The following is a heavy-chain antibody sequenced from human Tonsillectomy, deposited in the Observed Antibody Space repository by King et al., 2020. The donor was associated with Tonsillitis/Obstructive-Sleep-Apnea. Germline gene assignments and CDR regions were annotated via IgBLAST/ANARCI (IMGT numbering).Heavy chain of an antibody. CDR2: IFSNDEK. V-gene: IGHV2-26*01. D-gene: IGHD1-14*01. CDR3: ARIRPLPITYFFYYYMDV. CDR1: GFSLSNARMG. J-gene: IGHJ6*03. Sequence: TLKESGPVLVKPTETLTLTCIVSGFSLSNARMGVAWVRQPPGKALEWLAHIFSNDEKSYSTSLKSRLTISKDTSKSQVVLTMTNMDPVDTATYYCARIRPLPITYFFYYYMDVWGKGATVTVSS.